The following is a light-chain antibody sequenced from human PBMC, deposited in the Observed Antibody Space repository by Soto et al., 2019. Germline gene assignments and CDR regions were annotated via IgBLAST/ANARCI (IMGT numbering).Light chain of an antibody. CDR1: SSDVGSYNL. V-gene: IGLV2-23*03. Sequence: QSVLTQPASVSGSPGQSITISCTGTSSDVGSYNLVSWYQQHPGKAPKLMIYEGSKRPSGVSNRFSGSKSGNTASLTISGLQAEDEADYYCCSYAGSSTFALYVFATGTKVTVL. J-gene: IGLJ1*01. CDR2: EGS. CDR3: CSYAGSSTFALYV.